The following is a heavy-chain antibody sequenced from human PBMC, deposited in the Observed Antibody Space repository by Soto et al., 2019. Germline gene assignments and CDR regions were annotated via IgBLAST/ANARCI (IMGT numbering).Heavy chain of an antibody. V-gene: IGHV5-10-1*01. CDR1: GYKFTSNW. CDR3: ARHQYGTYGYYFDY. J-gene: IGHJ4*02. D-gene: IGHD2-8*01. CDR2: IDPSDSYT. Sequence: EVQLVQSGAEVKKPGESLRISCKGSGYKFTSNWISWVRQMPGKGLEWMGRIDPSDSYTTYSPSFQGHVTISHDKSISTAYLQWSSLKASDTAMYYCARHQYGTYGYYFDYWGQGTLVTVSS.